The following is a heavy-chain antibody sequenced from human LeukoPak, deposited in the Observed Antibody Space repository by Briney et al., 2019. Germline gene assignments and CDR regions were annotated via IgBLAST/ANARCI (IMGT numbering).Heavy chain of an antibody. CDR3: AKDKLSAYYYGSGSSPVDY. CDR1: GFIFNSYG. Sequence: GGSLRLSCAASGFIFNSYGMSWVRQAPGKGLEWVSAITGSTFTTYYADSVKGRFTISRDNAKNSLFLQMNSLRAEDTAVYYCAKDKLSAYYYGSGSSPVDYWGQGTLVTVSS. J-gene: IGHJ4*02. D-gene: IGHD3-10*01. CDR2: ITGSTFTT. V-gene: IGHV3-23*01.